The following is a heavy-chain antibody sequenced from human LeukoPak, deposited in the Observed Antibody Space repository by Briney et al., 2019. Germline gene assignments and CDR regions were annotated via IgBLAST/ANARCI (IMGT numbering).Heavy chain of an antibody. D-gene: IGHD2/OR15-2a*01. CDR3: ASLIRAPVGLHTTGLIEN. CDR1: ADSITRYY. CDR2: VSYSGST. J-gene: IGHJ4*02. V-gene: IGHV4-59*04. Sequence: KPSETLSLTCSVSADSITRYYLSWIRQPPGKGLEWIGSVSYSGSTFYNPSLKSRLSMSVDTSKNQFSLKLNSVTAADTAVYYCASLIRAPVGLHTTGLIENWGQGTLVTVSS.